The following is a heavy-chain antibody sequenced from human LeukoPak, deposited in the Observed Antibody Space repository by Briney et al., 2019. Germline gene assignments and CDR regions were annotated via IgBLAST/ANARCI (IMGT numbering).Heavy chain of an antibody. CDR1: GFTFSSYG. CDR2: ISYDGSNK. Sequence: GGSLRLSCAASGFTFSSYGMPWVRQAPGKGLEWVAVISYDGSNKYYADSVKGRFTISRDNSKNTLYLQMNSLRAEDTAVYYCAKDRGYYGSGSPTAYFDYWGQGTLVTVSS. V-gene: IGHV3-30*18. D-gene: IGHD3-10*01. CDR3: AKDRGYYGSGSPTAYFDY. J-gene: IGHJ4*02.